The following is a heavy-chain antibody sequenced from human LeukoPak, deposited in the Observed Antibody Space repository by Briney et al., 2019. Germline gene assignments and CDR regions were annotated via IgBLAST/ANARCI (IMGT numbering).Heavy chain of an antibody. D-gene: IGHD3-10*01. CDR3: ATNLQWFGETIDY. CDR1: GYTLTELS. J-gene: IGHJ4*02. V-gene: IGHV1-24*01. Sequence: ASVKVSCKVSGYTLTELSMHWVRQAPGKGLEWMGGFDPEDGETIYAHKFQGRVTMTEDTSTDTAYMELSSLRSEDTAVYYCATNLQWFGETIDYWGQGTLVTVSS. CDR2: FDPEDGET.